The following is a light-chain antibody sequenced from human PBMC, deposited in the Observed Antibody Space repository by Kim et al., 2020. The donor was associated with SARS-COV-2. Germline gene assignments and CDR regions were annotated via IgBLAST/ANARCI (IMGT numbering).Light chain of an antibody. CDR1: RSNIGNNP. CDR3: ATWDSSLSVGV. Sequence: QSVLTQPPSVSAAPGQKVTISCSGSRSNIGNNPVSWYQQFPGTAPRLITYDNDKRPSGIPDRFSSSESGTSATLGITGLRTGDEADYYCATWDSSLSVGVFGGGTKVTVL. CDR2: DND. V-gene: IGLV1-51*01. J-gene: IGLJ6*01.